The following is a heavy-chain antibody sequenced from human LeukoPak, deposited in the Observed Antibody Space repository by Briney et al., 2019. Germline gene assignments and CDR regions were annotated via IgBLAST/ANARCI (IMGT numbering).Heavy chain of an antibody. CDR3: ANSASGERN. Sequence: HSGGSLRLSCVASGFTFNTYAMSWVRQAPGKGLEWVSTISGSGDSTYFADSVKGRFTISRDNSKNTLSLQMNSLRVEDTAIYYCANSASGERNWGQGTLVTVSS. CDR1: GFTFNTYA. V-gene: IGHV3-23*01. J-gene: IGHJ4*02. D-gene: IGHD6-19*01. CDR2: ISGSGDST.